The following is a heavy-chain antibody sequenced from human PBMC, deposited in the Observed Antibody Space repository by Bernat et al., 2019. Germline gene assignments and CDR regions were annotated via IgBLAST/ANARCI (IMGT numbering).Heavy chain of an antibody. CDR1: GYSFTSYW. CDR2: IDPSDSYT. V-gene: IGHV5-10-1*03. D-gene: IGHD2-2*01. CDR3: VRHGGGDIVVVPAADTFDY. J-gene: IGHJ4*02. Sequence: EVQLVQSGAEVKKPGESLRISCKGSGYSFTSYWISWVRQMPGKGLEWMGRIDPSDSYTNYSPSFQGHVTISADKSISTAYLQWSSLKASDTAMYYCVRHGGGDIVVVPAADTFDYWGQGTLVTVSS.